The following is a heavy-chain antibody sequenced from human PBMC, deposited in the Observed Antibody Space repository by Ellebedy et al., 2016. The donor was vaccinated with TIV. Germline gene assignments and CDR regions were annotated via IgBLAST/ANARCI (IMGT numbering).Heavy chain of an antibody. J-gene: IGHJ6*02. D-gene: IGHD3-3*01. CDR1: GHTFTSYG. V-gene: IGHV1-3*04. CDR2: INTGNGNT. Sequence: ASVKVSXXASGHTFTSYGIHWVRQAPGQRLEWMGWINTGNGNTKYSQKFQDRLTITTDTSATTASMGLSSLMSEDTAIYYCATREWQDPMDVWGQGTTVTVSS. CDR3: ATREWQDPMDV.